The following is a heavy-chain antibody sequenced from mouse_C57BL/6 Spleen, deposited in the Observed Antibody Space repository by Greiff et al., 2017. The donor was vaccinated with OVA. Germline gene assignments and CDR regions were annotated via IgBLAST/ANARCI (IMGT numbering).Heavy chain of an antibody. Sequence: EVQLQQSGPELVKPGASVKISCKASGYTFTDYYMNWVKQSHGKSLEWIGDINPNNGGTSYNQKFKGKATLTVDKSSSTAYMELRSLTSEDSAVYYCAPGSNHWYFDVWGTGTTVTVSS. V-gene: IGHV1-26*01. CDR2: INPNNGGT. J-gene: IGHJ1*03. CDR1: GYTFTDYY. CDR3: APGSNHWYFDV. D-gene: IGHD1-1*01.